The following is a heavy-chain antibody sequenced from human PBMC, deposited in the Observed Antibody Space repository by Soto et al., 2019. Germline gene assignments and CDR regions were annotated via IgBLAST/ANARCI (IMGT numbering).Heavy chain of an antibody. CDR1: GGSISNGYYY. J-gene: IGHJ4*02. V-gene: IGHV4-31*03. D-gene: IGHD2-15*01. Sequence: QVQLQESGPGLVKPSETLSLTCTVSGGSISNGYYYWSWVRQNPGKGLEWIGHIYHSGRTYYNPSLKSRVSISIDTSKNQFSLHLSSVTAADTAVYYCARWVEVSLDYFDSWGQGNPVTVSS. CDR3: ARWVEVSLDYFDS. CDR2: IYHSGRT.